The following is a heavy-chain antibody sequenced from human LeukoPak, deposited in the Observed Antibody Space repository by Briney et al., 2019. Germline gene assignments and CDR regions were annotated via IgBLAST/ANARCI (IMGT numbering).Heavy chain of an antibody. Sequence: ASVKVSCKASGYTFTSYGISWVRQAPGQGLEWMGWISAYNGNTNYAQKLQGRVTMTTDTSTSTAYMELRSLRSDDTAVYYCARVGGYYPSHWYFDLWGCGTLVTVSS. V-gene: IGHV1-18*01. CDR1: GYTFTSYG. J-gene: IGHJ2*01. CDR2: ISAYNGNT. D-gene: IGHD3-22*01. CDR3: ARVGGYYPSHWYFDL.